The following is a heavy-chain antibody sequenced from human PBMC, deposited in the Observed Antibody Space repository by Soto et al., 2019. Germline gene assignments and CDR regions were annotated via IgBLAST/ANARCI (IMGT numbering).Heavy chain of an antibody. Sequence: ASVKVSCKASGYTFTSYYMHWVRQAPGQGLEWMGIINPSGGSTSYAQKFQGRVTMTRDTSTSTVYMELSSLRSEDTAVYYSARAAARRGAFDIWGQGTMVTVSS. D-gene: IGHD6-13*01. CDR1: GYTFTSYY. CDR2: INPSGGST. CDR3: ARAAARRGAFDI. V-gene: IGHV1-46*03. J-gene: IGHJ3*02.